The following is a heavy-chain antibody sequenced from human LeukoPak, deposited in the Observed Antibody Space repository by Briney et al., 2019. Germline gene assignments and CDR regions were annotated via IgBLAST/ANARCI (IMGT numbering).Heavy chain of an antibody. J-gene: IGHJ4*02. CDR2: INHSGST. Sequence: PSETLSLTCAVYGGSFSGYYWTWIRQSPGKGLEWIGQINHSGSTNYNPSLRSRVTISVDTSKNQFSLKLGSVTAADTAIYYCARDTSSDYGFDYWGQGTLVTVSS. D-gene: IGHD4-17*01. V-gene: IGHV4-34*01. CDR3: ARDTSSDYGFDY. CDR1: GGSFSGYY.